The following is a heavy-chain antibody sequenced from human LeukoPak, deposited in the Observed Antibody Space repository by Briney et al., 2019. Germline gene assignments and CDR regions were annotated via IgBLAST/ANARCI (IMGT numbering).Heavy chain of an antibody. CDR2: IYYSGST. Sequence: SETLSLTCTVSGGSISSSSYYWGWIRQPPGKGLEWIGSIYYSGSTYYNPSLKSRVTISVDTSKNQYSLKLSSVTAADTAVYYCARLPTVTFFDYWGQGTLVTVSS. J-gene: IGHJ4*02. D-gene: IGHD4-17*01. V-gene: IGHV4-39*01. CDR1: GGSISSSSYY. CDR3: ARLPTVTFFDY.